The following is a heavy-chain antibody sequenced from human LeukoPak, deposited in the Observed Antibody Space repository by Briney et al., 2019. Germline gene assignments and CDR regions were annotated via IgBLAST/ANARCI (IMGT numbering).Heavy chain of an antibody. D-gene: IGHD6-19*01. Sequence: ASVTVSCTASGYTFTSYGISWVRQAPGQGLEWMGWISAYNGNTNYAQKLQGRVTMTTDTSTSTAYMELRSLRSDDTAVYYCARALRNGWYWDFDYWGQGTLVTVSS. V-gene: IGHV1-18*01. CDR3: ARALRNGWYWDFDY. CDR1: GYTFTSYG. J-gene: IGHJ4*02. CDR2: ISAYNGNT.